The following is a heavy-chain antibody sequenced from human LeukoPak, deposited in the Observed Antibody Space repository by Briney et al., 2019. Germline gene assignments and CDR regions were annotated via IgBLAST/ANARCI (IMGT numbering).Heavy chain of an antibody. Sequence: PGGALILSCAATGFTFSTSWMRWARPAPGKGLVWVSRINSDGTTINYADSVKGRFTISRDNAKNTLYLQMNSLRDEDTAVYYCARAGYYRFDYWGQGTLVTVSS. D-gene: IGHD2/OR15-2a*01. CDR3: ARAGYYRFDY. J-gene: IGHJ4*02. V-gene: IGHV3-74*01. CDR2: INSDGTTI. CDR1: GFTFSTSW.